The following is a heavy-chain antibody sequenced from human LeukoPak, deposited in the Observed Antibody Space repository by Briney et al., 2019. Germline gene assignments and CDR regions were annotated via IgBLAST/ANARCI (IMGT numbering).Heavy chain of an antibody. CDR1: GFTFSSCG. CDR2: LSDSGGST. V-gene: IGHV3-23*01. CDR3: AKGGGSSYYYYMDV. Sequence: GGSLRLSCAASGFTFSSCGMSWVRQAPGKGLEWVSALSDSGGSTFYADSVKGRFTISRDNSKNTLYLQMNSLRAEDTAVYSCAKGGGSSYYYYMDVWGKGTTVTISS. J-gene: IGHJ6*03. D-gene: IGHD6-13*01.